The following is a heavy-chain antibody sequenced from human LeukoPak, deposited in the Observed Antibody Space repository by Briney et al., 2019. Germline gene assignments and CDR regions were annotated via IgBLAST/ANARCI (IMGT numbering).Heavy chain of an antibody. CDR2: ISGSGGST. CDR1: GFTFSSYA. V-gene: IGHV3-23*01. J-gene: IGHJ4*02. CDR3: ARHWDFWSRYFDY. Sequence: GGSLRLSCAASGFTFSSYAMSWVRQAPGKGLEWVSAISGSGGSTYYADSVKGRFTISRDNSKNTLYLQMNSLRAEDTAVYYCARHWDFWSRYFDYCGQGTLVTVSS. D-gene: IGHD3-3*01.